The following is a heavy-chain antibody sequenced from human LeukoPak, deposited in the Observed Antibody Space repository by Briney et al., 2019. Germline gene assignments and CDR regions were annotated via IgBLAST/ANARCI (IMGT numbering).Heavy chain of an antibody. D-gene: IGHD4-23*01. CDR3: AAASGGNFELHP. CDR1: GFTFTSSA. V-gene: IGHV1-58*01. J-gene: IGHJ5*02. Sequence: SVKVSCKASGFTFTSSAVQWVRQARGQRLEWIGWIVVGSGNTNYAQKFQERVTITRDMSTSTAYMELSSLRSEDTAVYYCAAASGGNFELHPWGQGTLVTVSS. CDR2: IVVGSGNT.